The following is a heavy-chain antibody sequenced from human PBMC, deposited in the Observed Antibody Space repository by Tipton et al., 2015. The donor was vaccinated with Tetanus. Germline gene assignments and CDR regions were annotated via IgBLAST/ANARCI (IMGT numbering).Heavy chain of an antibody. V-gene: IGHV3-30-3*01. CDR1: GFTFSSYA. Sequence: SLRLSCAASGFTFSSYAMHWVRQAPGKGLEWVAVISYDGSNKYYADSVKGRFTISRDNSKNTLYLQMNSLRAEDTAVYYCARVRGGRSSPDRNYYMDAGGKATAATVSS. D-gene: IGHD3-10*01. J-gene: IGHJ6*03. CDR3: ARVRGGRSSPDRNYYMDA. CDR2: ISYDGSNK.